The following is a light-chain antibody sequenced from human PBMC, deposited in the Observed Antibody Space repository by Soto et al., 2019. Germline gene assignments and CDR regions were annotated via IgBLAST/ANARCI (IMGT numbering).Light chain of an antibody. Sequence: QSVLTQPASVSGSPGQSITISCTGTSSDVGGYNYVSWYQQHPGKAPKLMIYEVSNRPSGVSNRFSGSKSGYTASLTISGLQAEDEADYYCSSYTTRTSLGVFGTGTKLTVL. CDR1: SSDVGGYNY. CDR3: SSYTTRTSLGV. J-gene: IGLJ1*01. CDR2: EVS. V-gene: IGLV2-14*01.